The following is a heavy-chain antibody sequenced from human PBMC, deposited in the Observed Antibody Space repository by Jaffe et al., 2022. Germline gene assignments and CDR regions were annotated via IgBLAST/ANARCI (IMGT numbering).Heavy chain of an antibody. CDR1: GGSISSGSYY. Sequence: QVQLQESGPGLVKPSQTLSLTCTVSGGSISSGSYYWSWIRQPAGKGLEWIGRIYTSGSTNYNPSLKSRVTISVDTSKNQFSLKLSSVTAADTAVYYCARFPLATTDSAYDYWGQGTLVTVSS. CDR3: ARFPLATTDSAYDY. J-gene: IGHJ4*02. CDR2: IYTSGST. D-gene: IGHD5-12*01. V-gene: IGHV4-61*02.